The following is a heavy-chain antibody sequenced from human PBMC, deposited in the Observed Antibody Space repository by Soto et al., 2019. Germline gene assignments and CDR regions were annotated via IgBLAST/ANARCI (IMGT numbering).Heavy chain of an antibody. Sequence: ASVKVSCKASGYTFTSYGISWVRQAPGQGLEWMGWISAYNGNTNYAQKPQGRVTMTTDASTSTAYMELRSLRSDDTAVYYCARAWYYYDSSGYPDAFDIWGQGTMVTVSS. CDR3: ARAWYYYDSSGYPDAFDI. CDR2: ISAYNGNT. CDR1: GYTFTSYG. V-gene: IGHV1-18*01. J-gene: IGHJ3*02. D-gene: IGHD3-22*01.